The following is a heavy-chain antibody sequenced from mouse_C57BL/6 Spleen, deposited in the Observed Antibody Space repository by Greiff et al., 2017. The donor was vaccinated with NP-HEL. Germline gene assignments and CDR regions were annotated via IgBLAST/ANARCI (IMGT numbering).Heavy chain of an antibody. J-gene: IGHJ2*01. D-gene: IGHD4-1*02. CDR1: GYTFTDYN. Sequence: VQLQQSGPELVKPGASVKMSCKASGYTFTDYNMHWVKQSHGKSLEWIGYINPNNGGTSYNQKFKGKATLTVNKASSTAYMELRRLTSEDSAVYYCGSQLAYYFDYWGQGTTLTVSS. V-gene: IGHV1-22*01. CDR2: INPNNGGT. CDR3: GSQLAYYFDY.